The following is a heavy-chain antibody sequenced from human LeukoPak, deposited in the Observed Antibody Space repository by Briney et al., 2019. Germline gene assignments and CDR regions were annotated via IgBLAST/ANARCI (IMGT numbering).Heavy chain of an antibody. CDR2: ISYDGSNK. Sequence: GGSLRLSCAASGFTFSDYYMSWIRQAPGQGLEWVAVISYDGSNKYYADSVKGRFTISGDTSKNTLYLQMNSLRAEDTAVYYCARDRCSSTSCYTHYFDYWGQGTLVTVSS. CDR3: ARDRCSSTSCYTHYFDY. J-gene: IGHJ4*02. CDR1: GFTFSDYY. D-gene: IGHD2-2*02. V-gene: IGHV3-30-3*01.